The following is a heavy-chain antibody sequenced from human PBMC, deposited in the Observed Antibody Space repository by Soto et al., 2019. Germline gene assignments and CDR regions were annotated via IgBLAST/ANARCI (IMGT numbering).Heavy chain of an antibody. Sequence: QVQLVESGGGVVQPGRSLRLSCAASGFTFSSYAMHWVRQAPGKGLEWVAVISYDGSNKYYADSVKGRFTISRDNSKNTLYLQMNSLRAEGTAVYYCARDSLPSSSYGMDVWGQGTTVTVSS. CDR3: ARDSLPSSSYGMDV. V-gene: IGHV3-30-3*01. CDR1: GFTFSSYA. D-gene: IGHD6-13*01. J-gene: IGHJ6*02. CDR2: ISYDGSNK.